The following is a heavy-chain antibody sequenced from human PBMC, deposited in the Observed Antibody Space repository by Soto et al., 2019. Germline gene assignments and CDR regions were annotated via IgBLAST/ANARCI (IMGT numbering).Heavy chain of an antibody. V-gene: IGHV3-21*04. CDR3: ARASSDAFDI. CDR1: GFTFRSFT. D-gene: IGHD6-6*01. J-gene: IGHJ3*02. CDR2: ISSSGTGI. Sequence: GGSLRLSCAASGFTFRSFTLNWVRQAPGKGLEWVSTISSSGTGIYYADSVKGRFTISRDNGKNSLYLQMSSLRVEDTAVYYCARASSDAFDIWGQGTMVTVSS.